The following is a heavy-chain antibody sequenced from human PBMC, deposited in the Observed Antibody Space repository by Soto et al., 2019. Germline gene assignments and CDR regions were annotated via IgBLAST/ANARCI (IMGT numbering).Heavy chain of an antibody. Sequence: SETLSLTCTVSGGSISSGGYYWSWIRQYPGKGLEWIGYIYYSGSTYYNPSLKSRVTISVDTSKNQFSLKLSSVTAADTAVYYCARTRGVSAPRLWGQGTLVTVSS. CDR2: IYYSGST. CDR3: ARTRGVSAPRL. D-gene: IGHD3-10*01. CDR1: GGSISSGGYY. J-gene: IGHJ4*02. V-gene: IGHV4-31*03.